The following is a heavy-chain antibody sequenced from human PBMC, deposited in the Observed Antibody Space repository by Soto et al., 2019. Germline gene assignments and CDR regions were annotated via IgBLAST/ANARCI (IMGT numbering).Heavy chain of an antibody. D-gene: IGHD6-19*01. CDR2: IYYSGST. CDR1: GGSISSYY. J-gene: IGHJ4*02. V-gene: IGHV4-59*08. Sequence: PSETLSLTCTFSGGSISSYYWSLIRQPPGKGLEWIGYIYYSGSTNYNPSLKSRVTISVDTSNNQFSLRLSSVTAADTAIYYCARGLSLVVAGNRLGLPDYWGQGTLVTVSS. CDR3: ARGLSLVVAGNRLGLPDY.